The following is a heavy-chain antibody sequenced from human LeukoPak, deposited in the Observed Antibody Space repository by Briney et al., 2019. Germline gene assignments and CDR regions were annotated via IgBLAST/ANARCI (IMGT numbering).Heavy chain of an antibody. CDR1: GFTFSSYW. V-gene: IGHV3-7*05. D-gene: IGHD6-13*01. Sequence: LSGGSLRLSCAASGFTFSSYWMTWVRPAPGKGLEWVANIKQDGSEKYYVYSVKGRFTISRDNGKNSLYLQMNSLRAEDTAVYYCARGQLDAYYYYYGLDVWGQGTTVTVSS. J-gene: IGHJ6*02. CDR2: IKQDGSEK. CDR3: ARGQLDAYYYYYGLDV.